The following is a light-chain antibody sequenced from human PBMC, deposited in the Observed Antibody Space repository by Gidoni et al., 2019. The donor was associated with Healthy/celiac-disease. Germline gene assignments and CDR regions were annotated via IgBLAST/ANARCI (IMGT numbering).Light chain of an antibody. Sequence: DIKMTQSPASLSASVGDRVTITCRASQCISNYLAWYQQKPGKVPKLLIYAASTLQSGVPSRFSGSGSGTDFTLTISSLQPEDVATYYCQKYNSALFTFGPGTKVDIK. CDR1: QCISNY. CDR3: QKYNSALFT. J-gene: IGKJ3*01. CDR2: AAS. V-gene: IGKV1-27*01.